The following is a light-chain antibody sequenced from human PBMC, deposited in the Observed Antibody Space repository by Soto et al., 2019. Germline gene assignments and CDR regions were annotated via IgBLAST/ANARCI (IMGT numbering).Light chain of an antibody. CDR2: GAS. CDR1: QSVSSN. Sequence: IVMPQSPATLSVSPGEGATLSCRASQSVSSNLVWYQHRPGQAPRLLIYGASTRATDIPARFSGSGSGTEFTLTISSLQSEDFAVYYCQQYNNWPGTFGQGTKVDIK. CDR3: QQYNNWPGT. J-gene: IGKJ1*01. V-gene: IGKV3-15*01.